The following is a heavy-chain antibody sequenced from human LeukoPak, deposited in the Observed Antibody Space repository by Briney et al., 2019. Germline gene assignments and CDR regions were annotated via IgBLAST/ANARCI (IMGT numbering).Heavy chain of an antibody. J-gene: IGHJ4*02. CDR2: IYYSGST. CDR1: GGSISSYY. Sequence: PSETLSLTCTVSGGSISSYYWSWIRQPPGKGLEWIGYIYYSGSTNYNPSLKSRVTISVDTSKNQFSLNLSSVTAADTAVYYCARDYGDFEDYFDYWGQGTLVTVSS. D-gene: IGHD4-17*01. CDR3: ARDYGDFEDYFDY. V-gene: IGHV4-59*12.